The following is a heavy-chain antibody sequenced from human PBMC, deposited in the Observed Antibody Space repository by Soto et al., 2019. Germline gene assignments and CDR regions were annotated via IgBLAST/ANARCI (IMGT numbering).Heavy chain of an antibody. CDR3: ARGLRDMVRGVKPSDY. V-gene: IGHV4-34*01. CDR2: INHSGST. J-gene: IGHJ4*02. CDR1: GGSFSGYY. D-gene: IGHD3-10*01. Sequence: QVQLQQWGAGLLKPSETLSLTCAVYGGSFSGYYWSWIRQPPGKGLEWIGEINHSGSTNYNPSLKSRVTISVDTSKTQFSLKLSSVTAADTAVYYCARGLRDMVRGVKPSDYWGQGTLVTVSS.